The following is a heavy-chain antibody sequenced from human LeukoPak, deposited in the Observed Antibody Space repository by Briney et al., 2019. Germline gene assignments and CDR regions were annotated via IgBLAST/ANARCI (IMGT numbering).Heavy chain of an antibody. D-gene: IGHD6-13*01. CDR2: ISAYNGNT. CDR1: GYTFTSYG. Sequence: GASVTVSCKASGYTFTSYGISWVRQAPGQGLEWMGWISAYNGNTNYAQKLQGRVTMTTDTSTSTAYREQRSLRSDATAVYYCAREDQQLADYWGQGTLVTVSS. V-gene: IGHV1-18*01. CDR3: AREDQQLADY. J-gene: IGHJ4*02.